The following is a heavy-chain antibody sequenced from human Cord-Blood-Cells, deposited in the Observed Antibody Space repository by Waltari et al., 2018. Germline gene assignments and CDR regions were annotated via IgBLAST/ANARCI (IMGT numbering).Heavy chain of an antibody. Sequence: EVQLVESGGGLVQPGRSLRLSCAASGFTFDDYAMHWVRHAPGKGPEWVSGISWNSGSIGYADSVKGRFTISRDNAKNSLYLQMNSLRAEDTALYYCAKDIVPVYDFWSGYDAFDIWGQGTMVTVSS. J-gene: IGHJ3*02. CDR3: AKDIVPVYDFWSGYDAFDI. V-gene: IGHV3-9*01. D-gene: IGHD3-3*01. CDR1: GFTFDDYA. CDR2: ISWNSGSI.